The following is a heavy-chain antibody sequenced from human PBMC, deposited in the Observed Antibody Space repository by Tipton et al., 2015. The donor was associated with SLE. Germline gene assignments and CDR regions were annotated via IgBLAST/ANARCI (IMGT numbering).Heavy chain of an antibody. V-gene: IGHV4-34*01. CDR3: AKKKGGTMEDY. Sequence: TLSLTRAVYGGSFTPYYWTWIRQPPGKGLEWIGEIQHGGSTYYNPSLKSRLTISIDTSKNQLTLQLTSVTAAATAVYYCAKKKGGTMEDYWGQGTLVTVSS. CDR2: IQHGGST. J-gene: IGHJ4*02. D-gene: IGHD1-7*01. CDR1: GGSFTPYY.